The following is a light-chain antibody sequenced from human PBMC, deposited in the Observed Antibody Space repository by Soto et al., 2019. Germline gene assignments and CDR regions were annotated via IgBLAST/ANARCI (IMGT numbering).Light chain of an antibody. CDR3: QQYDTYTLT. CDR2: KAS. CDR1: QSIGSW. V-gene: IGKV1-5*03. Sequence: DIQMTQSPSTLSASVGDRATITCRASQSIGSWLAWYQQKPGKAPKLLIYKASSLESGVPSRFSGSGSGTEFTLTLSSLQPDDFATYYCQQYDTYTLTFGGGTRVEIK. J-gene: IGKJ4*01.